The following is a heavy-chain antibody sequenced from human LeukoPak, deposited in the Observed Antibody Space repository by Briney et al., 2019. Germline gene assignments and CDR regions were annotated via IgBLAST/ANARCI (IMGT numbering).Heavy chain of an antibody. V-gene: IGHV4-34*01. CDR2: INRSGST. CDR1: GGSFSGYY. CDR3: ARTQRNVLGITMVRAREARFDY. D-gene: IGHD3-10*01. J-gene: IGHJ4*02. Sequence: SETLSLTCAVYGGSFSGYYWSWIRQPPGKGLEWIGEINRSGSTNYNPSLKSRVTISVDTSKNQFSLKLSSVTAADTAVYYCARTQRNVLGITMVRAREARFDYWGQGTLVTVSS.